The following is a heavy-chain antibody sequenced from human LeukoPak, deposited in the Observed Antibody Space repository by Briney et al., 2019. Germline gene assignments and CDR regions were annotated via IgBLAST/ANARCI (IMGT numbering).Heavy chain of an antibody. J-gene: IGHJ6*02. CDR2: ISSSISYI. CDR1: GFTFSSYS. D-gene: IGHD3-22*01. CDR3: ARDLLPGRWRYYYDSSGYYYGMDV. Sequence: GGSLRLSCAASGFTFSSYSMNWVRQAPGKGLEWVSSISSSISYIYYADSVKGRFTISRDNAKNSLYLQMNSMRAEDTAVYYCARDLLPGRWRYYYDSSGYYYGMDVWGQGTTVTVSS. V-gene: IGHV3-21*01.